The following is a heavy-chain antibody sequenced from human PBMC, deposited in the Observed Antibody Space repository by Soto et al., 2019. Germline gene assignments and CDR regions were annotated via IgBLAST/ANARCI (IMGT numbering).Heavy chain of an antibody. CDR3: ATSNYGERD. Sequence: EGQVLESGGGLVQPGGSLRLTCVASGFTLSNFGMSWVRQAPGKGLEWASFVSGNGGSTYYIDSVKGRFTISRDSSTNTVRLQMNSLRAEDTAVYYCATSNYGERDWGQGALVTVSS. V-gene: IGHV3-23*01. J-gene: IGHJ4*02. D-gene: IGHD4-17*01. CDR1: GFTLSNFG. CDR2: VSGNGGST.